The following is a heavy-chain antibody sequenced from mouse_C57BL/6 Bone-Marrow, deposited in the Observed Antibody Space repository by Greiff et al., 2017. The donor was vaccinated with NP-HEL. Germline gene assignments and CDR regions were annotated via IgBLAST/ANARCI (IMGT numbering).Heavy chain of an antibody. CDR2: ISYDGSN. Sequence: EVKLMESGPGLVKPSQSLSLTCSVTGYSITSGYYWNWIRQFPGNKLEWMGYISYDGSNNYNPSLKNRIAITRDTSKNQCFLKLNSVTTEDTATYYCARCSRGQLYFDYWGQGTTLTVSS. CDR3: ARCSRGQLYFDY. CDR1: GYSITSGYY. D-gene: IGHD6-1*01. J-gene: IGHJ2*01. V-gene: IGHV3-6*01.